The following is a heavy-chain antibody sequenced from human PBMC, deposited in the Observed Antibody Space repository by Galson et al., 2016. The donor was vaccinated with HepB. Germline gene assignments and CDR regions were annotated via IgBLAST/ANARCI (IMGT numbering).Heavy chain of an antibody. V-gene: IGHV4-39*01. J-gene: IGHJ3*02. CDR1: DGSISSGTYY. CDR2: VYYSGNT. D-gene: IGHD3-16*01. CDR3: ARHNIMSDAFDI. Sequence: SETLSLTCSVSDGSISSGTYYWGWIRQTPGKGLEWIGGVYYSGNTYYNPSLKSRVTISVDTSKNQFSLKVTAVTAADTTVYYCARHNIMSDAFDIWGQGTMVTVSS.